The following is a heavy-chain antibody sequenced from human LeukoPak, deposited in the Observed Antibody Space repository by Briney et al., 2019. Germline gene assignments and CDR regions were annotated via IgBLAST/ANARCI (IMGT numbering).Heavy chain of an antibody. J-gene: IGHJ4*02. CDR2: ISATGGST. CDR1: GFTFSNYA. CDR3: AKVPSAWLRPSDS. D-gene: IGHD6-19*01. Sequence: GGSLRLSCAASGFTFSNYAMSWVRQAPGKGLEWVSTISATGGSTDYADSVKGRFTISRDNSKNTLYLQMNTLRAEDTAVYYCAKVPSAWLRPSDSWGQGTLVTVSS. V-gene: IGHV3-23*01.